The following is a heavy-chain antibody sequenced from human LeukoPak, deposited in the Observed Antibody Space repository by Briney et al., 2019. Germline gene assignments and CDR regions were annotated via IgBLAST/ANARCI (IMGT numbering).Heavy chain of an antibody. Sequence: PGESLKISCNGSGYSFTSYWIGWVRQMPGKGLEWMGIIYPSDSDTRYSPSFQGQVTISTDKANSTAYLQWSSLKASDTAMYYCARRGLLSKGSAGDIWGQGTMVTVSA. CDR1: GYSFTSYW. CDR2: IYPSDSDT. J-gene: IGHJ3*02. D-gene: IGHD2-2*01. V-gene: IGHV5-51*01. CDR3: ARRGLLSKGSAGDI.